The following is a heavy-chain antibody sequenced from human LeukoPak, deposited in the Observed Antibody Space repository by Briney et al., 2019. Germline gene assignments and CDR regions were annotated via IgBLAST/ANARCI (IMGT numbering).Heavy chain of an antibody. CDR3: ARDFQTEAPDY. CDR2: INPNSGVT. J-gene: IGHJ4*02. CDR1: GYTFTGYY. D-gene: IGHD2/OR15-2a*01. V-gene: IGHV1-2*02. Sequence: ASVKVSCKSSGYTFTGYYMHWVRQAPGQGLEWMGWINPNSGVTDFAQKFQGRVTMTRDTSISTAYMELSSLTSDDTAVYYCARDFQTEAPDYWGQGPLVTVSS.